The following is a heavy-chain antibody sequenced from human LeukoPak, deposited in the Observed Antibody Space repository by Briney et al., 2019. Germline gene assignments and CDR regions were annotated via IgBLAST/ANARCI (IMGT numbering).Heavy chain of an antibody. Sequence: GGSLRLSCAASGFTFSSYSMNWVRQAPGKGLEWVSSISSSSSYIYYADSVKGRFTISRDNAKNSLYLQMNSLRAEDTAVYYCARDQAQYSSGWYKFNYYYYYYMDVWGKGTTVTISS. CDR1: GFTFSSYS. CDR3: ARDQAQYSSGWYKFNYYYYYYMDV. J-gene: IGHJ6*03. V-gene: IGHV3-21*01. CDR2: ISSSSSYI. D-gene: IGHD6-19*01.